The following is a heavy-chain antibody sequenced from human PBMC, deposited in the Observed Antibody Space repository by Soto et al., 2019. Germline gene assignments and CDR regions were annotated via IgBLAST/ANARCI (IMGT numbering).Heavy chain of an antibody. D-gene: IGHD3-9*01. CDR2: ISGSSDRT. J-gene: IGHJ4*02. CDR1: GFPFSDYA. V-gene: IGHV3-23*01. CDR3: AKDLSYFDY. Sequence: PGGSLRLSCAASGFPFSDYAMSWVRQAPGKGLEWVSSISGSSDRTYYGDSVKGRFTISRDNSKDTLYLQMNSLRAEDTPVYYSAKDLSYFDYWGQGTLVTVSS.